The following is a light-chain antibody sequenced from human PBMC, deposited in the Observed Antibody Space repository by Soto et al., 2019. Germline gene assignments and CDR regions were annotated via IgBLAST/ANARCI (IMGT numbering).Light chain of an antibody. CDR3: QQSYSTPWT. V-gene: IGKV1-39*01. CDR2: AAS. CDR1: QSISSY. J-gene: IGKJ1*01. Sequence: DIQMTQSPSSLSASVGDRVTITCRARQSISSYLNWYQQKPGKARKLLIYAASSLQSRVPSRFSGSGSGTNFTLTIISLQPQDFATYYCQQSYSTPWTFGQGTKVDI.